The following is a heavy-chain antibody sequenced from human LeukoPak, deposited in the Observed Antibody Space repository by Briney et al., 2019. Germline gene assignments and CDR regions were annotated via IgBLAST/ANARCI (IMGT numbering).Heavy chain of an antibody. CDR1: GGSISNYY. J-gene: IGHJ5*02. CDR3: AREGSGQQPRHWFDP. D-gene: IGHD6-13*01. Sequence: SETLSLTCTVSGGSISNYYWNWIRQPAGKGLEWIGRIYTSGSTNYNPSLKSRVTMSVGTSKNQFSLKLSSVTAADTAVYYCAREGSGQQPRHWFDPWGQGTLVTVSS. V-gene: IGHV4-4*07. CDR2: IYTSGST.